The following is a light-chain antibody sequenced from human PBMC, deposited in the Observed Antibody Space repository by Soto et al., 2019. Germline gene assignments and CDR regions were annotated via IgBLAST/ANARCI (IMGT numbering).Light chain of an antibody. CDR2: GAS. V-gene: IGKV3-20*01. CDR1: QSVSNNY. J-gene: IGKJ4*01. CDR3: QQYGISPLT. Sequence: EIVLTQSPGTLSLSPGERATLSCRASQSVSNNYLAWYQQKPGQAPRLLIYGASSRATGIPDRFSGSGSGTDFTLTISRLEPEDFAVYYCQQYGISPLTFGGGTKVEIK.